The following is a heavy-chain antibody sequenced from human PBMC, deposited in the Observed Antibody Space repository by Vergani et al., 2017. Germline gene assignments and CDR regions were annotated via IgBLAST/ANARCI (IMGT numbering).Heavy chain of an antibody. V-gene: IGHV4-59*08. Sequence: QVQLQESGPGLVKPSETLSLTCTVSGGSISSYYWSWIRQPPGKGLELIGYIYYSGSTNYNPSLKSRVTISVDTSKNQFSLKLSSVTAAETAVYYCARLGYPVKTRGNWYFDLWGRGTLVTVSS. D-gene: IGHD2-15*01. J-gene: IGHJ2*01. CDR1: GGSISSYY. CDR2: IYYSGST. CDR3: ARLGYPVKTRGNWYFDL.